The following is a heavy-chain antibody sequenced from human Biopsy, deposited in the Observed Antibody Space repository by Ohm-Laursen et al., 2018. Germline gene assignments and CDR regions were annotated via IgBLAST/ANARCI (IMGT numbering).Heavy chain of an antibody. V-gene: IGHV3-21*01. CDR2: ISTSSTYI. CDR3: ARWDY. J-gene: IGHJ4*02. Sequence: SLRLSCAAFGFTFSSNWMHWVRQPPGKGLEWVSSISTSSTYIYYADSVKGRFTISRDNAKNSLYLQMNSLRVEDTAVYYCARWDYWGQGTLVTVSS. CDR1: GFTFSSNW.